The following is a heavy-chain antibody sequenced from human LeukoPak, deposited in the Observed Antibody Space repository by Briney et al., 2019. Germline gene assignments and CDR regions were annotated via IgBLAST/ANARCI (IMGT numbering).Heavy chain of an antibody. CDR3: AREAETTLNWFDP. V-gene: IGHV1-2*02. CDR2: INPNSGGT. Sequence: ASVKVSCKASGYTFSGYYMHWVRQAPGQGLEWMGWINPNSGGTKFAQKFQGRVTMTRDTSISTAYMELSRLRSDDTAVYYCAREAETTLNWFDPWGQGALVTVSS. CDR1: GYTFSGYY. J-gene: IGHJ5*02. D-gene: IGHD1-1*01.